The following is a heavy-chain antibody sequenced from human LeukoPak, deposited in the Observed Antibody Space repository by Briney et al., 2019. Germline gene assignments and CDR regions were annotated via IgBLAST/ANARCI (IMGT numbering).Heavy chain of an antibody. J-gene: IGHJ5*02. CDR3: ARDKITIGFDP. Sequence: PSETLSLTCTVSGGSISSYYWSWIRQPPGKGLEWIGYIYYGGSTNYNPSLKSRVTISVDTSKNQFSLKLSSVTAADTAVYYCARDKITIGFDPWGQGTLVTVSS. V-gene: IGHV4-59*01. D-gene: IGHD3-10*01. CDR2: IYYGGST. CDR1: GGSISSYY.